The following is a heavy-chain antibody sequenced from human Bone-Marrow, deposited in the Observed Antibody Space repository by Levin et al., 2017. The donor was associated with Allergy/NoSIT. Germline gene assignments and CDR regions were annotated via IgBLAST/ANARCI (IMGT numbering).Heavy chain of an antibody. J-gene: IGHJ4*02. CDR1: GFTFSNHG. V-gene: IGHV3-30*03. CDR3: SSAGVNDRHDFDD. Sequence: GGSLRLSCVGSGFTFSNHGIHWVRQAPGKGLEWVSVSSFDGNNEYSADSVKGRLTMSRDNSKNTVYLQIDSLRAEDTALYYCSSAGVNDRHDFDDWGQGILVTVSS. D-gene: IGHD2-8*01. CDR2: SSFDGNNE.